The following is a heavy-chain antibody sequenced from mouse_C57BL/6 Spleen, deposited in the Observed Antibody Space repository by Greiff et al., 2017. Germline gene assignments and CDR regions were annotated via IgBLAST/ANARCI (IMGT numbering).Heavy chain of an antibody. CDR1: GYTFTSYW. CDR3: ARPKGSWFAY. Sequence: QVQLQQPGAELVKPGASVKLSCTASGYTFTSYWIPWVKQRPGQGLEWIGDIYPGSGSTNYNEKFKSKATLTVDTSSSTAYMQLSSLTSEDSAVYYSARPKGSWFAYWGTGTLVTVSA. V-gene: IGHV1-55*01. CDR2: IYPGSGST. J-gene: IGHJ3*01.